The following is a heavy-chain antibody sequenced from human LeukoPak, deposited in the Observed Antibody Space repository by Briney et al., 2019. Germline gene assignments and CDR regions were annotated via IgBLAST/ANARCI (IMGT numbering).Heavy chain of an antibody. V-gene: IGHV3-48*04. CDR3: AGVRSGSLDY. CDR2: ISSGSSTM. J-gene: IGHJ4*02. Sequence: GGPLRLSCAASGFIFSSYSMSWVRQAPGKGPEWVSYISSGSSTMYYADSVKGRFTISRDNAKNSLYLQMNSLRAEDSAVYYCAGVRSGSLDYWGQGTLVTVSS. CDR1: GFIFSSYS. D-gene: IGHD1-26*01.